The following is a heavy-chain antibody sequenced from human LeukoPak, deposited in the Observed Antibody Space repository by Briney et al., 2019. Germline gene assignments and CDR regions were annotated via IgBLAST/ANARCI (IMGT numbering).Heavy chain of an antibody. Sequence: GGALRLSCAASLFTFIDYFMSGARPALGEGLEWVSYISSSSSYTNYADSVKGRFTISPDTATNSLYMQINTLRAEDTAVYYCARSWAGGHFDYWGQGTLVTVS. CDR2: ISSSSSYT. CDR3: ARSWAGGHFDY. V-gene: IGHV3-11*03. CDR1: LFTFIDYF. D-gene: IGHD2-15*01. J-gene: IGHJ4*02.